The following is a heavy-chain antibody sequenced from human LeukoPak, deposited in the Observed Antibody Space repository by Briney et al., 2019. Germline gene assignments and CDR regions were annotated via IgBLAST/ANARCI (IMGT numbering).Heavy chain of an antibody. CDR2: IYHSGST. Sequence: SETLSLTCAVSGGSISSSYWWSWIRQPPGKGLEWIGEIYHSGSTNYNLSLKSRVTISVDKSKNQFSLKLNSVTAADTAVYYCARGGGYYDYVWGSYRHSTFDYWGQGTLVTVSS. D-gene: IGHD3-16*02. V-gene: IGHV4-4*02. J-gene: IGHJ4*02. CDR1: GGSISSSYW. CDR3: ARGGGYYDYVWGSYRHSTFDY.